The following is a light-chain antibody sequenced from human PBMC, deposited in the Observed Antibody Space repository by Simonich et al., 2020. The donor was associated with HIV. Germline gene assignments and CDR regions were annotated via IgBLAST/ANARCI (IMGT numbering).Light chain of an antibody. CDR1: ALPKQY. CDR2: KDN. CDR3: QSTDSSGTLWV. V-gene: IGLV3-25*03. Sequence: SYELTQPPSVSVSPGQTARITCSGDALPKQYAYWYQQKPGQAPVLVIYKDNERPSGIPERFSGSSSGTTGTLTITGVQADDEADYYCQSTDSSGTLWVFGGGTKLTVL. J-gene: IGLJ3*02.